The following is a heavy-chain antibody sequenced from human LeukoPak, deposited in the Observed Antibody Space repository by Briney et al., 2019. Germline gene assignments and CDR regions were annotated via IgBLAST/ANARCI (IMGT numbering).Heavy chain of an antibody. CDR3: ARDSAFDI. D-gene: IGHD3-10*01. J-gene: IGHJ3*02. V-gene: IGHV3-7*01. CDR1: GFTFSDYW. Sequence: GGSLRLSCAGSGFTFSDYWMTWVRQAPGKGLEWVANIKQDGSEKYYVDSVKGRFTISRDNAKNSLYLQMNSLRAEDTAVYYCARDSAFDIWGQGTMVTVSS. CDR2: IKQDGSEK.